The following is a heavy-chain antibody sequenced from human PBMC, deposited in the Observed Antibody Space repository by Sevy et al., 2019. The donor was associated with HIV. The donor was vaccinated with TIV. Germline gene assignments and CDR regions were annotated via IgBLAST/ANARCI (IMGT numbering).Heavy chain of an antibody. J-gene: IGHJ4*02. V-gene: IGHV3-15*01. CDR1: GFTFSNAW. CDR2: IKTDGGTT. D-gene: IGHD3-10*01. Sequence: GGSLRLSCAASGFTFSNAWMSWVRQAPGKGLEWVGRIKTDGGTTDYAAPVKGRFTISRDDSKNTLYLQMNSLKTEDTAIYYCTTDSKKRGLSALLDYWGQRTLVTVSS. CDR3: TTDSKKRGLSALLDY.